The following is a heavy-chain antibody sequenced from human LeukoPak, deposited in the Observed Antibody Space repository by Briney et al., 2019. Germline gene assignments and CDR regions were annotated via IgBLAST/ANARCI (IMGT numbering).Heavy chain of an antibody. J-gene: IGHJ3*02. D-gene: IGHD2-15*01. CDR2: ISNSGTSI. CDR3: ARDSRDPVVAATSGSDDAFDI. Sequence: GGSLRLSCAASGFTFSDSYMTWIRQAPGKGLEWVSYISNSGTSIYYADSVKGRFTISRDNAKNTLYLQMNSLRAEDTAVYYCARDSRDPVVAATSGSDDAFDIWGQGTMVTVSS. CDR1: GFTFSDSY. V-gene: IGHV3-11*04.